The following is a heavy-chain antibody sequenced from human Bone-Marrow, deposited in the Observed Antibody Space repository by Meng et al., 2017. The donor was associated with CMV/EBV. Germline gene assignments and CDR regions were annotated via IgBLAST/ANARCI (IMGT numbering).Heavy chain of an antibody. J-gene: IGHJ6*02. CDR1: GGTFSTYA. CDR2: IIPIFGSA. D-gene: IGHD6-13*01. CDR3: ARGVESSSWYYSRLDLYGMDV. V-gene: IGHV1-69*05. Sequence: SVKVSCKTSGGTFSTYAINWVRQAPGQGLEWMGGIIPIFGSANYAQKFQGRVTMTRDTSISTAYMELSRLRSDDTAVYYCARGVESSSWYYSRLDLYGMDVWGQGTTVTVSS.